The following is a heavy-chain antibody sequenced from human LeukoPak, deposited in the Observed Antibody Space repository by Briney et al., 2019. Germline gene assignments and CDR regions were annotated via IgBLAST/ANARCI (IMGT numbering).Heavy chain of an antibody. Sequence: PGGSLRLSCAASGLSFSSQAMTWVRQAPGKGLEWVSSYADSVKGRFTISRDNSKNTLYLEMKSLRAEDTAVYYCAKDRPCSGANCHRGFDYWGQGTLVTVSS. J-gene: IGHJ4*02. CDR1: GLSFSSQA. D-gene: IGHD2-15*01. V-gene: IGHV3-23*01. CDR3: AKDRPCSGANCHRGFDY.